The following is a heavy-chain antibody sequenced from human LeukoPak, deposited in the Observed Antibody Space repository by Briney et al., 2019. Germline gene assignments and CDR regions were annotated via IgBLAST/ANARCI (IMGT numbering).Heavy chain of an antibody. D-gene: IGHD3-22*01. V-gene: IGHV1-24*01. J-gene: IGHJ5*02. CDR3: ARARFKPPNYYDSSYNWFDP. Sequence: ATVKVSCKVSGYTLTELSMHWVRQAPGKGLEWMGGFDPEDGETIYAQKFQGRVTMTEDTSTDTAYMELSSLRSEDTAVYYCARARFKPPNYYDSSYNWFDPWGQGTLVTVSS. CDR2: FDPEDGET. CDR1: GYTLTELS.